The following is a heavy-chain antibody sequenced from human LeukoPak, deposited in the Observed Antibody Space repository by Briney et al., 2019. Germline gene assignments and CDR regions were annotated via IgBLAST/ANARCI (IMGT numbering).Heavy chain of an antibody. V-gene: IGHV4-30-2*01. J-gene: IGHJ4*02. CDR1: GGSISSGGYS. D-gene: IGHD6-13*01. Sequence: SETLSLTCAVSGGSISSGGYSWSWIRQPPGKGLEWIGYIYHSGSTYYNPSLKSRVTISVDRSKNQFSLKLSSVTAADTAVYYCARGQYPGGYSSSWYFDYWGQGTLVTVSS. CDR2: IYHSGST. CDR3: ARGQYPGGYSSSWYFDY.